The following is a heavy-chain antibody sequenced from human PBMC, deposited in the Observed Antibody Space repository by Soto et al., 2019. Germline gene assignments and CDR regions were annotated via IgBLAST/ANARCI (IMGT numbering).Heavy chain of an antibody. V-gene: IGHV3-74*01. Sequence: EVQLVECEGGLVQPGRSLRLSCAASGFTFSSYWMHWVRQAPGKGLVWVSRINSDGSSTTYADSVKGRFTISRDNAKNTLYLQMNSLRAEDTAVYYCARGGSLNWYFDLWGRGTLVTVSS. CDR1: GFTFSSYW. J-gene: IGHJ2*01. CDR3: ARGGSLNWYFDL. CDR2: INSDGSST. D-gene: IGHD2-15*01.